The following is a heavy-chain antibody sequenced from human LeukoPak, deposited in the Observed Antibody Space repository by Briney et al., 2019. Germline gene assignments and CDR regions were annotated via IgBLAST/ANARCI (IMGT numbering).Heavy chain of an antibody. CDR2: ISGSGGST. J-gene: IGHJ4*02. CDR1: GFTFSSYA. CDR3: AWGVVPAAIGY. Sequence: PGGSLRLSCAASGFTFSSYAMSWVRQAPGKGLEWVSAISGSGGSTYYSDSVKGRCTISRDNSKNTLYLQMTSLRAENTAVYYCAWGVVPAAIGYWGQGTLVTVSS. D-gene: IGHD2-2*01. V-gene: IGHV3-23*01.